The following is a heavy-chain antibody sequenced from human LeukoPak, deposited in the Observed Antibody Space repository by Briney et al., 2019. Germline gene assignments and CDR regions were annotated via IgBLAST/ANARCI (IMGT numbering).Heavy chain of an antibody. V-gene: IGHV3-30*02. CDR3: AGDFDY. J-gene: IGHJ4*02. Sequence: GGSLRLSCAASGFSFSDYGMHWVRQAPGRGLEWVAFTRSDGNDKYYADSVKGRFTISRDNSKNMLYLQMNGLRAEDTAVYYCAGDFDYWGQGTLVTVSS. CDR1: GFSFSDYG. CDR2: TRSDGNDK.